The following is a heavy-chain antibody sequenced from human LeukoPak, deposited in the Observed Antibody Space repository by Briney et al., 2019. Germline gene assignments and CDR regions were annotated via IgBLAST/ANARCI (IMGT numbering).Heavy chain of an antibody. Sequence: GASVKVSCKASGFTFINYGINWVRQAPGQGLEWMGWISVYNGNTNYAQKLQGRVTMTTDTSTSTAYMELRSLRSDDTAVYYCARRYGENWFDPWGQGTLVTVSS. D-gene: IGHD4-17*01. CDR3: ARRYGENWFDP. J-gene: IGHJ5*02. CDR2: ISVYNGNT. V-gene: IGHV1-18*01. CDR1: GFTFINYG.